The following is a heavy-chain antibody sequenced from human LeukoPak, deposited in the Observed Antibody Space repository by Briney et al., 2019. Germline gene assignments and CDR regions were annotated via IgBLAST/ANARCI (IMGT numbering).Heavy chain of an antibody. CDR2: IYPGDSDT. D-gene: IGHD3-22*01. J-gene: IGHJ4*02. Sequence: GESLKISCKGSGYSFTSYWIGWVRQMPGKGLEWMGIIYPGDSDTRYSPSFQGQVTISADKFISTAYLQWSSLKASDTAMYYCASSYYDSSGYYSDFDYWGQGTLVTVSS. CDR1: GYSFTSYW. V-gene: IGHV5-51*01. CDR3: ASSYYDSSGYYSDFDY.